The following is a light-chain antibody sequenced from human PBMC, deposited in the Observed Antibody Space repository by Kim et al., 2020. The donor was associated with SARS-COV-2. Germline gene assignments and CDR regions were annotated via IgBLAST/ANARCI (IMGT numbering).Light chain of an antibody. CDR3: QQRHIWPIT. Sequence: EIVLTQSPVTLSLSPGERATLSCRASQSVSSFLAWYQQKPGQAPRLLIYDASNRATGIPARFSGSGYGTDFTLTISSLEPEDFAIYYCQQRHIWPITFGQGTRLEIK. CDR1: QSVSSF. J-gene: IGKJ5*01. CDR2: DAS. V-gene: IGKV3-11*01.